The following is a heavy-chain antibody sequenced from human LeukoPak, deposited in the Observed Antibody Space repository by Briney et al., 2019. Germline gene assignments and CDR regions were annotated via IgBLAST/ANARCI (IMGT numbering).Heavy chain of an antibody. CDR3: ARDIFGPPGLVSGAFDI. CDR1: GDSVRSYY. V-gene: IGHV4-59*02. J-gene: IGHJ3*02. Sequence: SETLSLTCSVSGDSVRSYYWSWIRQPPGKGLEYIGYIYYSGNTNSNPSLKSRVTISVDTSKNQFSLKLNSVTAADTAVYYCARDIFGPPGLVSGAFDIWGQGTMVTVSS. CDR2: IYYSGNT. D-gene: IGHD3/OR15-3a*01.